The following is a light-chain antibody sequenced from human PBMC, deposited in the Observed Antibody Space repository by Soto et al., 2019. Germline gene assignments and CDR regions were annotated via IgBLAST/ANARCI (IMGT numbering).Light chain of an antibody. CDR3: SSYTSSSTPRV. J-gene: IGLJ1*01. Sequence: QSALTQPASVSGSPGQSITISCTGTSSDVGGYNYVSWYQQHPGKAPKLMIYDVSDRPSGVSNRFSGSKSGNTASLTISVLQAEDEADYYCSSYTSSSTPRVFGTGTKLTVL. CDR2: DVS. CDR1: SSDVGGYNY. V-gene: IGLV2-14*01.